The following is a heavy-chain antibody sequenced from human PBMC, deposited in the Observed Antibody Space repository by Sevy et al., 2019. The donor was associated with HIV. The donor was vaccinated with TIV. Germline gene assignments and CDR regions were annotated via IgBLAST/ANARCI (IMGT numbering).Heavy chain of an antibody. CDR2: LSYDDSDE. CDR1: GFIFSTSP. CDR3: AKDDLGSIDY. J-gene: IGHJ4*02. V-gene: IGHV3-30-3*02. D-gene: IGHD3-10*01. Sequence: GGSLRLSCAASGFIFSTSPMHWVRQAPGKGGECVAILSYDDSDENYADSGKGRFTIPRDNSKNTLYLQMNSLRTEDRAVYYCAKDDLGSIDYWGQGTLVTVSS.